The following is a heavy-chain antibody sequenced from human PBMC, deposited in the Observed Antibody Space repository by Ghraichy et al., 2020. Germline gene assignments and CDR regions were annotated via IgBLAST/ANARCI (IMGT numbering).Heavy chain of an antibody. Sequence: SGPTLVKPTQTLTLTCTFSGFSLFTSGVGVGWIRQSPGKALEWLAVIYWDNDKRYSPSLKSRLTITKDTSKNQVVLTMTNMDPVDTATYYCAHRKNDDAVAWNDGFWDYWGQGALVTVSS. CDR1: GFSLFTSGVG. D-gene: IGHD1-1*01. CDR3: AHRKNDDAVAWNDGFWDY. CDR2: IYWDNDK. V-gene: IGHV2-5*02. J-gene: IGHJ4*02.